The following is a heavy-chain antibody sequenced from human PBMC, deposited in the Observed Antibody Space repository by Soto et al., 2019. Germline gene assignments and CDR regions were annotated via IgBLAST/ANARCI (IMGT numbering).Heavy chain of an antibody. J-gene: IGHJ5*02. Sequence: QVQLVESGGGVVQPGRSLRLSCAASGFTFSSYGMHWVRQAPGKGLEWVAVISYDGSKKYYADSVKGRFTISRDNSKNTLSLQMNSLRAADTAVYYCAKDRHSGNNWIASWGQGTLVTVSS. CDR3: AKDRHSGNNWIAS. D-gene: IGHD1-26*01. V-gene: IGHV3-30*18. CDR1: GFTFSSYG. CDR2: ISYDGSKK.